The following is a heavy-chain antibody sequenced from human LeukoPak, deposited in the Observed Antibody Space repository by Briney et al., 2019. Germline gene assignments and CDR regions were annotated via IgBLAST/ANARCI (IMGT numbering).Heavy chain of an antibody. D-gene: IGHD4-11*01. CDR1: GYTFTSYG. CDR3: ARDLYRDSLPVSWFDP. Sequence: ASVKVSCKASGYTFTSYGISWVRQAPGQGLEWMGWISDYNGNTNYAQKLQGRVTTTTDTSTSTAYMELRSLRSDDTAVYYCARDLYRDSLPVSWFDPWGQGTLVTVSS. CDR2: ISDYNGNT. V-gene: IGHV1-18*01. J-gene: IGHJ5*02.